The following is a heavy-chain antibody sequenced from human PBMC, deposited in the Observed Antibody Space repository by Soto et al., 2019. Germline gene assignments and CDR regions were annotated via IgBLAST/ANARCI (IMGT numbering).Heavy chain of an antibody. V-gene: IGHV4-59*08. CDR3: ARRYGGGFDY. Sequence: PSETLSLTCIVSGGSISGYYWSWIRQPPGKGLEWIGYIYYSGSTNYNPSLKSRVTMSVDTSKNQFSLKLSSVTAADTAVYYCARRYGGGFDYWGPGPLVTVSS. D-gene: IGHD3-10*01. CDR1: GGSISGYY. J-gene: IGHJ4*02. CDR2: IYYSGST.